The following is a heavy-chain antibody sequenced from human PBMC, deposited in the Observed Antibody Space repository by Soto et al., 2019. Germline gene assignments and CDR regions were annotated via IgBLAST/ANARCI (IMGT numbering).Heavy chain of an antibody. Sequence: GASVKVSCKASGGSFGNSAITWVRQTPGQGLECLGGFIPVYRTLNYAQKFQGRVTITADESTGTAYMTLSSLASDDTAVYYCATGVVWICYCTVDSWGQGTRVTVSS. CDR1: GGSFGNSA. CDR3: ATGVVWICYCTVDS. CDR2: FIPVYRTL. V-gene: IGHV1-69*13. D-gene: IGHD3-3*01. J-gene: IGHJ4*02.